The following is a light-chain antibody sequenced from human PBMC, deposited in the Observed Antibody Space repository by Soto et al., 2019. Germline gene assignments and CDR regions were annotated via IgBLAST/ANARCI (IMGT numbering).Light chain of an antibody. J-gene: IGKJ1*01. V-gene: IGKV2-24*01. CDR1: QTLVHNDGNTY. CDR2: KVS. Sequence: DIVMTQTPLSSPVTLGQAASISSGLIQTLVHNDGNTYLSWFQQRPGQPPRLLIYKVSDRFSGVPDRFSGSGAGTDFTLTISRVEAEDVGVYYCMQATQSSWTFGQGTKVDIK. CDR3: MQATQSSWT.